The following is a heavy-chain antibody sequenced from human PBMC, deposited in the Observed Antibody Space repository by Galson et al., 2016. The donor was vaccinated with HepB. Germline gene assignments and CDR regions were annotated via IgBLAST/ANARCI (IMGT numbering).Heavy chain of an antibody. CDR3: ARLRATYYYGSATPHDWFDR. V-gene: IGHV3-11*01. CDR2: ISGSDSTM. D-gene: IGHD3-10*01. J-gene: IGHJ5*02. CDR1: GFIVSDYH. Sequence: SLRLSCAASGFIVSDYHMSWVRQAPGKGLEWVSYISGSDSTMYYAASVRGRLTVSRDNGKNSLYLQMNSLRAEDTAAYYCARLRATYYYGSATPHDWFDRWGQGTLVTVSS.